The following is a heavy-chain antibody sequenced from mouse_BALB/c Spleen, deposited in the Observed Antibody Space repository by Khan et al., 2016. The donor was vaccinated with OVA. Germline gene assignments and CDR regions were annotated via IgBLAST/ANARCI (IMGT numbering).Heavy chain of an antibody. CDR1: GYTITNYG. J-gene: IGHJ1*01. Sequence: QIQLVQSGPELKKPGETVKISCKASGYTITNYGVYRVKQPPGRGLKGMGWNNTNTGKPTYAEALKGRFAFTLETSASTAYLQINNLTTEDTATYFCARRSIYNASFDVWGAGTTVTVSS. D-gene: IGHD2-1*01. CDR2: NNTNTGKP. CDR3: ARRSIYNASFDV. V-gene: IGHV9-3*02.